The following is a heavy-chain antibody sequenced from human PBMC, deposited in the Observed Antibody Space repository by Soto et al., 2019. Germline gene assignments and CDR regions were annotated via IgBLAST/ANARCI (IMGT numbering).Heavy chain of an antibody. CDR3: ARPFDTGNWYDF. CDR2: IYPEDSGT. D-gene: IGHD2-2*02. Sequence: GESLKISCQASGYSFTIYWIGWVRQMPGKGLELMGIIYPEDSGTRYSPSFRGQVTGSADKSISTAYLQWSSLRASDTAMYYCARPFDTGNWYDFWGQGTLVTVSS. V-gene: IGHV5-51*01. CDR1: GYSFTIYW. J-gene: IGHJ5*01.